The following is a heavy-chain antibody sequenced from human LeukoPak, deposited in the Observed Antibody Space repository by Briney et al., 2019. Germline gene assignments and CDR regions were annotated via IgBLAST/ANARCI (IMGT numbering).Heavy chain of an antibody. D-gene: IGHD6-6*01. Sequence: GRSLRLSCAPSGFNFVDYCMHSVRQDPGKCMECLSIVNWNSGSTAYADSVKGRFTVSRDNPKKSVYLTMDSLRPDDTALYYCTKDAGVGSSSPSFYFYMEGWGKGTTVSV. V-gene: IGHV3-9*01. J-gene: IGHJ6*03. CDR3: TKDAGVGSSSPSFYFYMEG. CDR2: VNWNSGST. CDR1: GFNFVDYC.